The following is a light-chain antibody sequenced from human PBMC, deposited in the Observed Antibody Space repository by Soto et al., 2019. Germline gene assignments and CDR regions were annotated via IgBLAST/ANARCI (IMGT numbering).Light chain of an antibody. CDR1: QSISDS. J-gene: IGKJ1*01. V-gene: IGKV1-5*01. Sequence: DIQMTQSPSAMSASVGDRVTITCRASQSISDSLAWYQQKPGKAPDLLISDVSKLERGVASRFSGSGSGTEFTLTISSMQPDDLATYYCQQYHGFSRTLGQGTKVDIK. CDR2: DVS. CDR3: QQYHGFSRT.